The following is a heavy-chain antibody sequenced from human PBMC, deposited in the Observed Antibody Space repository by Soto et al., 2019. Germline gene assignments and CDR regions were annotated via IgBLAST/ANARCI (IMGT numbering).Heavy chain of an antibody. D-gene: IGHD6-19*01. V-gene: IGHV4-39*01. CDR2: IYYSGST. CDR1: GGSISSSSYY. Sequence: SETLSLTCTVSGGSISSSSYYWGWIRQPPGKGLEWIGSIYYSGSTYYNPSLKSRVTISVDTSKNQFSLKLSSVTAADTAVYYCARRKKSGDRGIAVGEGFDYWCQGTLVTVS. CDR3: ARRKKSGDRGIAVGEGFDY. J-gene: IGHJ4*02.